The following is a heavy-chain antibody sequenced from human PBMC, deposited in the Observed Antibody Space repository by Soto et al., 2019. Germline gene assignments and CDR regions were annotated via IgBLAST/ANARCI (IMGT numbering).Heavy chain of an antibody. Sequence: GESLKISCKGSGFSFTAYWIGWVRQMPGKGLEWMGIIYPAASYIIYSPSFQGQVTISADKSISTAYLQWGSLKDSDTAIYYCANAKNGDFYWDFDLWGRGTQVTVSS. CDR1: GFSFTAYW. CDR3: ANAKNGDFYWDFDL. CDR2: IYPAASYI. J-gene: IGHJ2*01. D-gene: IGHD4-17*01. V-gene: IGHV5-51*01.